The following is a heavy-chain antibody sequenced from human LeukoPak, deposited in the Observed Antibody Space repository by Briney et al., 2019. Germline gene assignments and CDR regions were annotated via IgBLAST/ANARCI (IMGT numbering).Heavy chain of an antibody. CDR2: ISAYNGNT. D-gene: IGHD1-26*01. V-gene: IGHV1-18*01. CDR1: GYTLNRSG. J-gene: IGHJ3*02. Sequence: ASVKVSCKASGYTLNRSGISWVRQAPGQGLEWMGWISAYNGNTNYAQKLQGGVIMTTDTSTSTAYMELRSLRSDDTAVYYCAREVGATLRGAFDIWGQGTMVTVSS. CDR3: AREVGATLRGAFDI.